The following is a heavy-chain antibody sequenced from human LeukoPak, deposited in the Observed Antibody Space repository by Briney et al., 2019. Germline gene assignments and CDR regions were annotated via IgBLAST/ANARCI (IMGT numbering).Heavy chain of an antibody. CDR3: APQQYYYGSGSWSWFDP. V-gene: IGHV3-48*03. CDR1: GFTFSSYE. J-gene: IGHJ5*02. D-gene: IGHD3-10*01. CDR2: ISSSGSTI. Sequence: GGSLRLSCAASGFTFSSYEMNWVRQAPGKGLEWVSYISSSGSTIYYADSVKGRFTISRDNAKNSLYLQMNSLRAEDTAVYYCAPQQYYYGSGSWSWFDPWGQGTLATVSS.